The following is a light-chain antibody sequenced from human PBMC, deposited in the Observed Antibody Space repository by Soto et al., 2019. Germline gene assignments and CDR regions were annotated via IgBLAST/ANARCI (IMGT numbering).Light chain of an antibody. J-gene: IGLJ3*02. CDR1: SSDVGAYDY. CDR2: EVS. CDR3: SSYTTTTTVV. V-gene: IGLV2-14*01. Sequence: QSALTQPASVSGSPGQSITISCTGTSSDVGAYDYVSWYQQHPGKAPKLVIYEVSNRPSGVSYRFSGSKSVNTASLTISGLLAEDEADYYCSSYTTTTTVVFGGGTKLTVL.